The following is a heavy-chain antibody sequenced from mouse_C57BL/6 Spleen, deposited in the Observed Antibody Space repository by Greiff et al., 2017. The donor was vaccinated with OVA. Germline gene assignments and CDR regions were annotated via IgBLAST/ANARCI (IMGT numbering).Heavy chain of an antibody. Sequence: QVQLKESDAELVKPGASVKISCKVSGYTFTDHSIHWMKQRPEQGLEWIGYIYPRDGSTKSNEKFKGKATLTADKSSSTAYMQLNSLTSKDSAVYFCARSPYSIQYYFDYWGQGTTLTVSS. D-gene: IGHD2-5*01. V-gene: IGHV1-78*01. CDR3: ARSPYSIQYYFDY. CDR2: IYPRDGST. J-gene: IGHJ2*01. CDR1: GYTFTDHS.